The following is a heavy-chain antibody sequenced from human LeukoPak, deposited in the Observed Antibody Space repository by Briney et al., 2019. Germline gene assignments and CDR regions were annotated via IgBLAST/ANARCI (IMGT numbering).Heavy chain of an antibody. CDR2: TNGDDSNT. CDR1: GFTFSNYG. CDR3: AKRRGQGGVTYFDY. V-gene: IGHV3-23*01. Sequence: GGSLRLSCAASGFTFSNYGMSWVRQAPGEGLDWVASTNGDDSNTYYSDSVKGRFTISRDNFKDTLYLQMNSLKAEDTAVYYCAKRRGQGGVTYFDYWGQGTLVTVSS. D-gene: IGHD3-3*01. J-gene: IGHJ4*02.